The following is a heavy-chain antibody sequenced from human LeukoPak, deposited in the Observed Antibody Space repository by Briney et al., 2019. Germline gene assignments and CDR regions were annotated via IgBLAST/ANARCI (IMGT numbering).Heavy chain of an antibody. Sequence: SVKVSCKASGGTFSSYAISWVRQAPGQGLEWMGGIIPIFGTANYAQKFQGRVTITADESTSTAYMELSSLRSEDTAVYYCARDRPGGWLQFIFDYWDQGTLVTVSS. V-gene: IGHV1-69*13. J-gene: IGHJ4*02. CDR1: GGTFSSYA. CDR3: ARDRPGGWLQFIFDY. CDR2: IIPIFGTA. D-gene: IGHD5-24*01.